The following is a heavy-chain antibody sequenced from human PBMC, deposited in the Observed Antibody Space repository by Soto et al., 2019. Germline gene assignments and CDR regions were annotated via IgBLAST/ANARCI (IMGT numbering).Heavy chain of an antibody. CDR3: AKRCRIAVAGVGAFDI. Sequence: EVQLLESGGGLVQPGGSLRLSCAASGFTFSSYAMSWVRQAPGKGLEWVSAISGSGGSTYYADSVKGRFTTSRDNSKNTLYLQMNSLRAEDTAVYYCAKRCRIAVAGVGAFDIWGQGTMVTVSS. J-gene: IGHJ3*02. D-gene: IGHD6-19*01. CDR1: GFTFSSYA. V-gene: IGHV3-23*01. CDR2: ISGSGGST.